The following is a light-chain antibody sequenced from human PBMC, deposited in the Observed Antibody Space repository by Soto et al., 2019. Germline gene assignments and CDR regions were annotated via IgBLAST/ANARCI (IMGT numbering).Light chain of an antibody. CDR3: QEYKSSPWA. J-gene: IGKJ1*01. CDR1: QSISGW. V-gene: IGKV1-5*03. CDR2: KAS. Sequence: DIQMTQSPSTLSASVGDRVTITCRASQSISGWLAWYQQKPGKAPKLLIFKASSLESGVPSRFSGSGSGTEFTLTNSSLQPDDFATYYCQEYKSSPWAFGQGTKVEIK.